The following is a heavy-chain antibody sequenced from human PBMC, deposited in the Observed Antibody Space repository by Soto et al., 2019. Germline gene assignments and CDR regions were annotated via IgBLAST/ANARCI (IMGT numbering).Heavy chain of an antibody. CDR1: GFTFSSYG. CDR2: IWYDGSNK. D-gene: IGHD6-19*01. V-gene: IGHV3-33*01. Sequence: QVQLVESGGGVVQPGRSLRLSCAASGFTFSSYGRHWVRQAPGKGLEWVAVIWYDGSNKYYADSVKGRFPISRDNSKNPLYLQMNSLRAEDTAVYYCARDRSSGWYEYPDYWGQGTLVTVSS. J-gene: IGHJ4*02. CDR3: ARDRSSGWYEYPDY.